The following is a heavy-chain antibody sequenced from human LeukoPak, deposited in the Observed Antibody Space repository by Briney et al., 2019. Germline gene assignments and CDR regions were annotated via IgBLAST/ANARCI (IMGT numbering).Heavy chain of an antibody. J-gene: IGHJ4*02. CDR3: TRVGNSGSFDY. V-gene: IGHV3-64*02. D-gene: IGHD3-10*01. CDR1: GFTLTTYS. CDR2: ISGNGDST. Sequence: PGGSLRLSCAASGFTLTTYSMHWVRQAPGRRLEYVSAISGNGDSTYYADSVKGRFTISRDSSKNTLYLQMGSLRHEDMAIYYCTRVGNSGSFDYWGQGTLVTVSS.